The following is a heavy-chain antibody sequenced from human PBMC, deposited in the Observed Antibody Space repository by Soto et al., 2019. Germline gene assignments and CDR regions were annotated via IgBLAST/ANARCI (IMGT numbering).Heavy chain of an antibody. CDR2: ISAYNGNT. CDR1: GYTFTSYG. CDR3: AGGGYYYDSSGYYYTPFDP. V-gene: IGHV1-18*04. D-gene: IGHD3-22*01. J-gene: IGHJ5*02. Sequence: QVQLVQSGAEVKKPGASVKVSCKASGYTFTSYGISWVRQAPGQGLEWMGWISAYNGNTNYAQKLQGRVTMTTDTSTSTAYMELRRLRADDTAVYYCAGGGYYYDSSGYYYTPFDPWGQGTLVTVSS.